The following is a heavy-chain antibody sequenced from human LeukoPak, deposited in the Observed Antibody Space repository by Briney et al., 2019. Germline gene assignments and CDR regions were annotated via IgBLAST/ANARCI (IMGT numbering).Heavy chain of an antibody. D-gene: IGHD1-26*01. V-gene: IGHV3-21*01. Sequence: GGSLRLSCAASGFIFSSYSMNWVRQAPGKGLDWVSSISSSSSYIYYADSVKGRFTISRDNAKNSLSLQMNSLRAEDTAVYYCARGGEPVGFDYWGQGTLVTVSS. J-gene: IGHJ4*02. CDR2: ISSSSSYI. CDR1: GFIFSSYS. CDR3: ARGGEPVGFDY.